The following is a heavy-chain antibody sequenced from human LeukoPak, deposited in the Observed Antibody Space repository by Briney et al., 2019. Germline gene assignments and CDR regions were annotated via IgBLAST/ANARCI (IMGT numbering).Heavy chain of an antibody. D-gene: IGHD3-22*01. J-gene: IGHJ6*03. CDR2: INHSGST. CDR3: YARRPDSSGKQYYYYYMDV. V-gene: IGHV4-34*01. Sequence: SETLSLTCAVYGGSFSGYYWSWIRQPPGKGLEWIGEINHSGSTNYNPSLKSRVTISVDTSKNQFSLKLSSVTAADTAVYYCYARRPDSSGKQYYYYYMDVWGKGTTVTVSS. CDR1: GGSFSGYY.